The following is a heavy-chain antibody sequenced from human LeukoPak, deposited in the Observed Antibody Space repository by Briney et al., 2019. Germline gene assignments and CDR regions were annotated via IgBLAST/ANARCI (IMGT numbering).Heavy chain of an antibody. CDR3: ARRGTSRSSYYFDY. CDR2: ISTSASTI. J-gene: IGHJ4*02. V-gene: IGHV3-48*03. CDR1: GFTFSSYE. Sequence: GGSLRLSCAASGFTFSSYEMNWVCQGPGKGPERVSYISTSASTIYYADSVKGRFTSSRDNAKNSLYLQMNSLRAEDAAVYYCARRGTSRSSYYFDYWGQGTLVTVSS.